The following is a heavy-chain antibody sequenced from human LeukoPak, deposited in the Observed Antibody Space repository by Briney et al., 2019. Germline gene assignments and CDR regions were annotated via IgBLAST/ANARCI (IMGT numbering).Heavy chain of an antibody. D-gene: IGHD3-16*01. CDR1: GGSISSYY. CDR3: ARHFGGPTYFDY. V-gene: IGHV4-59*08. J-gene: IGHJ4*02. Sequence: SETLSLTCTVSGGSISSYYWSWIRQPPGKGLEWIGYIYYSGSTNYNPSLKSRVTISVDTSKNQFSLKLSSVTAADTAVYYCARHFGGPTYFDYWGQGTLVTVSS. CDR2: IYYSGST.